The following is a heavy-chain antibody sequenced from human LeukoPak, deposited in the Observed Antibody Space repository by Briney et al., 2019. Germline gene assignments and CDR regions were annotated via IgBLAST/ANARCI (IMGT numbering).Heavy chain of an antibody. V-gene: IGHV3-48*01. D-gene: IGHD3-10*02. CDR1: GFTLNNYN. CDR3: AELGITMIGGV. Sequence: GGSLRLSCAASGFTLNNYNMNWVRQAPGKGLEWVSYISTHGSTIYYADSVKGRFTISRDNAKNSLYLQMNSLRAEDTAVYYCAELGITMIGGVWGKGTTVTISS. J-gene: IGHJ6*04. CDR2: ISTHGSTI.